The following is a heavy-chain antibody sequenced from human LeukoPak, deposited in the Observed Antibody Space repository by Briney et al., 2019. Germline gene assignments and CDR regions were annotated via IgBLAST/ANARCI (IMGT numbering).Heavy chain of an antibody. CDR1: GFTFGDYV. CDR3: TRVYSGYDILFDY. J-gene: IGHJ4*02. Sequence: GGSLRLSCAASGFTFGDYVMNWVRQVPGKGLEWVGFIRGKAYGETTEYAASVKGRFTISRDDSKSIAFLQMNSLKTEDTAVYYCTRVYSGYDILFDYWGQGTLVTVSS. CDR2: IRGKAYGETT. V-gene: IGHV3-49*04. D-gene: IGHD5-12*01.